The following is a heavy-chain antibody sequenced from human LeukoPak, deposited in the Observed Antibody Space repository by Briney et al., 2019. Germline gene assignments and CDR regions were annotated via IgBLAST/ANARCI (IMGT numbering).Heavy chain of an antibody. J-gene: IGHJ4*02. Sequence: GASVTVSCMTSGYTFTVYYMHWVRQAPGQGHEWIGWINPNSGGTNYAQKFQGRVTMTRDTSISTVFMELNRLTSDDTAVYYCAREIEEYWGQGTLVTVSS. V-gene: IGHV1-2*02. D-gene: IGHD2-21*01. CDR1: GYTFTVYY. CDR3: AREIEEY. CDR2: INPNSGGT.